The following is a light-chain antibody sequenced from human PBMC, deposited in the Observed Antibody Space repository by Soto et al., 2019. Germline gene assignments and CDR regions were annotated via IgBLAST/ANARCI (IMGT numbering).Light chain of an antibody. J-gene: IGKJ4*01. CDR1: QDISNY. V-gene: IGKV1-33*01. Sequence: DLQMTQSPSSLSASVGDRVTITCQASQDISNYLNWYQQKPGKAPKLLIYDASNLETGVPSRFSGSGSGTDFTFTISSLQPEDIATYYCQQYDNLLLTFGGWTKVEIK. CDR3: QQYDNLLLT. CDR2: DAS.